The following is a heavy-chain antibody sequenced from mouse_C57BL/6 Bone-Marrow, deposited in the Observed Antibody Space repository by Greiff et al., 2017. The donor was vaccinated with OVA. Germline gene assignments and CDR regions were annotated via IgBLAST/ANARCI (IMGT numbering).Heavy chain of an antibody. CDR2: IWWDDDK. J-gene: IGHJ3*01. CDR1: GFSLSTFGMG. Sequence: QVTLKECGPGILQPSQTLSLTCSFSGFSLSTFGMGVGWIRQPSGKGLEWLAHIWWDDDKYYNPALKSRLTISKDTSKNQVFLKIANVDTADTATYYCARVYDYDSGGFAYWGQGTLVTVSA. CDR3: ARVYDYDSGGFAY. D-gene: IGHD2-4*01. V-gene: IGHV8-8*01.